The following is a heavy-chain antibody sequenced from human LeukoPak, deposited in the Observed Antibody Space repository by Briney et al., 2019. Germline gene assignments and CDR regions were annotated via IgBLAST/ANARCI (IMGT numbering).Heavy chain of an antibody. V-gene: IGHV3-48*03. CDR1: GFNFSSYE. Sequence: PGGSLRLSCAASGFNFSSYEMKWVRQAPGKGLEWVSYISSSGSTIYYADSVKGRFTISRDNAKNSLYLQMNSLRAEDTAVYYRARVPRWYVIDYWGQGTLVTVSS. D-gene: IGHD4-23*01. CDR3: ARVPRWYVIDY. CDR2: ISSSGSTI. J-gene: IGHJ4*02.